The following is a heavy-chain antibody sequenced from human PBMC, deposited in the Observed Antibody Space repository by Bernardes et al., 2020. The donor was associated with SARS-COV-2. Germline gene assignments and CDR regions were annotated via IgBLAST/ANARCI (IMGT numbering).Heavy chain of an antibody. CDR1: GFTFSSYA. CDR2: ISSNGGST. Sequence: GGSLRLSRSASGFTFSSYAMHWVRQAPGKGLEYVSAISSNGGSTYYADSVKGRFTISRDNSKNTLYLQMNSLRAEDTAVYYCAKNGLGWSDSSGYRAPGEYFQHWGQGTLVTVSS. J-gene: IGHJ1*01. CDR3: AKNGLGWSDSSGYRAPGEYFQH. D-gene: IGHD3-22*01. V-gene: IGHV3-64*04.